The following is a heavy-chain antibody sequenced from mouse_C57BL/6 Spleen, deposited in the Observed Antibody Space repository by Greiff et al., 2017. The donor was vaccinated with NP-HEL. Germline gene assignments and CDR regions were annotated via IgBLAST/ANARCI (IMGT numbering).Heavy chain of an antibody. CDR2: IYPGSGST. CDR1: GYTFTSYW. D-gene: IGHD1-1*01. Sequence: QVQLQQPGAELVKPGASVKMSCKASGYTFTSYWITWVKQRPGQGLEWIGDIYPGSGSTNYNEKFKSKATLTVDTSSSTAYMQLSSLTSEDSAVYYCARSRGFTTVVSYFDYWGQGTTLTVSS. CDR3: ARSRGFTTVVSYFDY. J-gene: IGHJ2*01. V-gene: IGHV1-55*01.